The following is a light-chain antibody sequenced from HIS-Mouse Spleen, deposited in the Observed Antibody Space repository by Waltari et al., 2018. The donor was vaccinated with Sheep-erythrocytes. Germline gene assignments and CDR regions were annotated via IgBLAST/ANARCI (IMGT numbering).Light chain of an antibody. CDR1: TLGDKS. V-gene: IGLV3-1*01. CDR3: QAWDSSTVV. Sequence: SYELTQPPSVSVSPGQTASIPRPGDTLGDKSACWYQQKPGQSPVLVIYQDSKRPSGIPERFSGSNSGNTATLTISGTQAMDEADYYCQAWDSSTVVFGGGTKLTVL. CDR2: QDS. J-gene: IGLJ2*01.